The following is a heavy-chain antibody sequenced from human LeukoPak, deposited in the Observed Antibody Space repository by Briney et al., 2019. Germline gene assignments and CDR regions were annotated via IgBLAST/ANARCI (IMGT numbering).Heavy chain of an antibody. CDR1: GGSFSGYY. Sequence: PSETLSLTCAVYGGSFSGYYWSWIRQPPGKGLEWIGEINHSGSTNYNPSLKSRVTISVDTSKNQFSLKLSSVTAADTAVYYCARQQLQRGHNWFDPWGQGTPVTVSS. J-gene: IGHJ5*02. V-gene: IGHV4-34*01. CDR2: INHSGST. D-gene: IGHD6-13*01. CDR3: ARQQLQRGHNWFDP.